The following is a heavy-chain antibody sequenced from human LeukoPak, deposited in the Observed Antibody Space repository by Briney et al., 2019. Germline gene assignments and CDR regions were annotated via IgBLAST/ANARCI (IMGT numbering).Heavy chain of an antibody. V-gene: IGHV4-4*02. CDR3: AKRYCSSTTCYDDRGAFDY. D-gene: IGHD2-2*01. CDR2: IYHSGST. Sequence: PSETLSLTCAVSGGSISSSNWWSWVRQPPGKGLEWIGGIYHSGSTNYNPSLKSRVTISVDTSKNQFSLKLSSVTAADTAVYYCAKRYCSSTTCYDDRGAFDYWGQGTLVTVSS. J-gene: IGHJ4*02. CDR1: GGSISSSNW.